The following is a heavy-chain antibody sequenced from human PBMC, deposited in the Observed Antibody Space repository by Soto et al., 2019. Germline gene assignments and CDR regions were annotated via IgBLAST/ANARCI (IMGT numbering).Heavy chain of an antibody. CDR3: ARGPYYDFWSGYYAYFDY. CDR1: GGSISSSNW. CDR2: IYHSGST. J-gene: IGHJ4*02. V-gene: IGHV4-4*02. D-gene: IGHD3-3*01. Sequence: PSETLSLTCAVSGGSISSSNWWSWVRQPPGKGLEWIGEIYHSGSTNYNPSLKSRVTISVDKSKNQFSLKLSSVTAADTAVYYCARGPYYDFWSGYYAYFDYWGQGTLVTVSS.